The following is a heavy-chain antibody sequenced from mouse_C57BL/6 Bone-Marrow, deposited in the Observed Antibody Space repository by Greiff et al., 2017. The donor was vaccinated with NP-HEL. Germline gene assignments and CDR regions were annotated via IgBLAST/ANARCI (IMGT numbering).Heavy chain of an antibody. CDR1: GFNIKDDY. Sequence: VQLQQSGAELVRPGASVKLSCTASGFNIKDDYMHWVKQRPEQGLEWIGWIDPENGDTEYASKFQGKATITADTSSNTAYLQHSSLTSEDTAVYYCTYYYYGNRYCDRDYGGQGTSVTVSS. CDR3: TYYYYGNRYCDRDY. J-gene: IGHJ4*01. D-gene: IGHD1-1*01. CDR2: IDPENGDT. V-gene: IGHV14-4*01.